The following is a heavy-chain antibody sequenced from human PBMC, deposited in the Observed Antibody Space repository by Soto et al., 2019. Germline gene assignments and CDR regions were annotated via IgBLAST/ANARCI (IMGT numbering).Heavy chain of an antibody. CDR3: ARAYYYDSSAFYHFDD. V-gene: IGHV4-59*01. J-gene: IGHJ4*02. Sequence: PSETLSLTCTVSGGSISSYYWSWIRQPPGKGLEWIGYVYYSGSTNYNPSLKSRVTISVDMSKNQFSLKLSSVTAADTAEYFCARAYYYDSSAFYHFDDWGQGALVTVSS. D-gene: IGHD3-22*01. CDR2: VYYSGST. CDR1: GGSISSYY.